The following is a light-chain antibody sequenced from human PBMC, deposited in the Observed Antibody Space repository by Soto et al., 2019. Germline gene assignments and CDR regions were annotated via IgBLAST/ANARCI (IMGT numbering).Light chain of an antibody. J-gene: IGKJ1*01. Sequence: DIQMTQSPSTLSASVGDRVTITCRASQSISIYLAWYQQQPGKAPKLLIYEASSLESGVPSRFSGSGSGTEVTLTISSLQPDDFATYYCQQYNSYPWTVGQGTKVEIK. CDR2: EAS. V-gene: IGKV1-5*03. CDR1: QSISIY. CDR3: QQYNSYPWT.